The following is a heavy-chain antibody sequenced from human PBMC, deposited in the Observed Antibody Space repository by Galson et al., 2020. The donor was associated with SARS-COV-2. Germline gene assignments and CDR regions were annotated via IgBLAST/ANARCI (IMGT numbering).Heavy chain of an antibody. D-gene: IGHD2-15*01. V-gene: IGHV3-53*01. CDR3: ARDRGGNYQWYFDS. CDR2: IYSGGTT. CDR1: GFTVSSNF. J-gene: IGHJ4*02. Sequence: GESLKISCAASGFTVSSNFMSWVRQAPGKGPECVSVIYSGGTTYYADSVKGRFTISRDNSKNTLYLQMNSLRADDTAVYYCARDRGGNYQWYFDSWGQGTLVTVSS.